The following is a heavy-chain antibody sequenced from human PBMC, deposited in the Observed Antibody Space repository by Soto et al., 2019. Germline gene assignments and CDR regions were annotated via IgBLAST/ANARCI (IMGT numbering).Heavy chain of an antibody. J-gene: IGHJ6*02. CDR3: AKGLTITASYGMDV. CDR1: GFTFSTYA. Sequence: GGSLRLSCAASGFTFSTYAMSWVRQAPGKGLEWVSAISGSGGSTYYTDSVKGRFTISRDNSKNTLYLQMNSLRAEDTAVYYCAKGLTITASYGMDVWGQGTTVTVSS. V-gene: IGHV3-23*01. D-gene: IGHD1-1*01. CDR2: ISGSGGST.